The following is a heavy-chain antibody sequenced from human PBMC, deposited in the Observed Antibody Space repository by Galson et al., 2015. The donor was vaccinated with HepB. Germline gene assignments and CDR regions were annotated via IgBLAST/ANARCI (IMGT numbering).Heavy chain of an antibody. CDR2: IYPGDSDT. Sequence: QSGAEVKKPGESLKISCKGSGYSFTSYWIGWVRQMPGKGLEWMGIIYPGDSDTRYSPSFQGQVTISADKSISTAYLQWSSLKASDTAMYYCARLGDYYDSSGYSDWFDPWGQGTLVTVSS. V-gene: IGHV5-51*01. CDR3: ARLGDYYDSSGYSDWFDP. CDR1: GYSFTSYW. D-gene: IGHD3-22*01. J-gene: IGHJ5*02.